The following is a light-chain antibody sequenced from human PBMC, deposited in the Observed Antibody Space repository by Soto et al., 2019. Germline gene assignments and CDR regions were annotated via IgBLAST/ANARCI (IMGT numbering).Light chain of an antibody. CDR1: QSISSW. V-gene: IGKV1-5*01. J-gene: IGKJ2*01. Sequence: DIQMTQSPSTLSASVGERVTVTCRASQSISSWLAWYQQKPGRPPKLLIYAASSLASGVPSRFSGSGSGTDFTLTVSSLQPDDFATYYCQQYNFYPTYTFGQGTKLEIK. CDR3: QQYNFYPTYT. CDR2: AAS.